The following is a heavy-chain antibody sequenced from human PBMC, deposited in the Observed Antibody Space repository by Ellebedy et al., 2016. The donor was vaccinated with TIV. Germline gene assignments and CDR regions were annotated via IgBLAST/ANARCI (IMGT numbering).Heavy chain of an antibody. CDR3: ARGWNHYDY. D-gene: IGHD1-1*01. V-gene: IGHV4-34*01. CDR2: INHSGST. Sequence: SETLSLXCAVYGASFSGYYWSWIRQPPGKGLEWIGEINHSGSTNYNPSLKSRVTISVDTSKNQFSLKLSSVTAADTAVYYCARGWNHYDYWGQGTLVTVSS. CDR1: GASFSGYY. J-gene: IGHJ4*02.